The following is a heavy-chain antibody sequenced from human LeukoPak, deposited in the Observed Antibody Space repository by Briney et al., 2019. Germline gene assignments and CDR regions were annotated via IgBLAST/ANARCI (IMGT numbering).Heavy chain of an antibody. CDR1: GGSFSGHY. J-gene: IGHJ5*02. CDR2: INHSGNT. V-gene: IGHV4-34*01. CDR3: ARGWLEYCSSASCYARFDP. D-gene: IGHD2-2*01. Sequence: SETLSLTCAVYGGSFSGHYWSWIRQPPGKGLEWIGEINHSGNTNYNPSLKSRVTISLDTSKNQLSLRLTSVTAADTAVYYCARGWLEYCSSASCYARFDPWGQGTLVTVSS.